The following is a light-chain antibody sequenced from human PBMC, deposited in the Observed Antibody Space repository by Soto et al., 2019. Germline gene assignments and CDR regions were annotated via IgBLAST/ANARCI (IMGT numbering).Light chain of an antibody. V-gene: IGKV3-20*01. CDR1: QSVSSSY. CDR2: GAS. Sequence: IVLTMSPVTLSLSPGERATLSCMASQSVSSSYLAWYQQKPGQAPRLLIYGASSRATGIPDRFSGSGSGTDFTLTISRLEPEDFAVYYCQQYGSSPLWTFGQGTKVDIK. CDR3: QQYGSSPLWT. J-gene: IGKJ1*01.